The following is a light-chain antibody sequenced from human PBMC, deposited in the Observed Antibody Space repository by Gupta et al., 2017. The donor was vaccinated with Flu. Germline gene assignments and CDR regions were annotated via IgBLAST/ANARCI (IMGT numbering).Light chain of an antibody. CDR3: QQYGSSRT. V-gene: IGKV3-20*01. CDR2: DAS. CDR1: QNVNNNY. J-gene: IGKJ1*01. Sequence: IVLPQSPGTLSLSPGESATLSCRASQNVNNNYLAWYQQKPGQTPSLLIYDASRRATGIPDRFSGSGSGTDFTLSISRLEPEDFAVYYCQQYGSSRTFGQGTKVEIK.